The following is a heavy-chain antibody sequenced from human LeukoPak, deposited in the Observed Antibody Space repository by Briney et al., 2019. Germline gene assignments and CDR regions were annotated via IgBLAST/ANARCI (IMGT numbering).Heavy chain of an antibody. D-gene: IGHD1-14*01. CDR3: ARHLLTGTPGTLNYYYYMDV. V-gene: IGHV1-46*01. J-gene: IGHJ6*03. Sequence: ASVKVSCKASGYTFTSYYMHWVRQAPGQGLEWMGIINPSGGSTSYAQKFQGRVTMTRDTSTSTVYMELSSLRSEDTAVYYCARHLLTGTPGTLNYYYYMDVWGKGTTVTVSS. CDR1: GYTFTSYY. CDR2: INPSGGST.